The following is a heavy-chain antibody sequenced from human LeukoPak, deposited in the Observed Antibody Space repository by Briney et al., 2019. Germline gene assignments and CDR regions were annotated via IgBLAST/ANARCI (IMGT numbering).Heavy chain of an antibody. CDR2: IYYSGST. V-gene: IGHV4-39*01. CDR1: GGSISSSSSY. Sequence: SETLSLTCTISGGSISSSSSYWDWIRQPPGKGLEWIASIYYSGSTYYNPSLNSRVAISVDTSKNQFSLELSSVTAADTAVYYCARIKGDAFDIWGQGTMVTVSS. CDR3: ARIKGDAFDI. J-gene: IGHJ3*02.